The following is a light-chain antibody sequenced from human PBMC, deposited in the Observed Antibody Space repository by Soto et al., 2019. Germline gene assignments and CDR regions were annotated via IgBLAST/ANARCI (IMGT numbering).Light chain of an antibody. CDR1: QSVSSSY. V-gene: IGKV3D-7*01. J-gene: IGKJ4*01. CDR3: QQEYNLPTLT. CDR2: GAS. Sequence: PGERVTLSCRASQSVSSSYLTWYQQKPGQAPRLLIYGASTRATSIPARFSGSGSGTDFTLTISSLQPEDFAVYYCQQEYNLPTLTFGGGTKVEIK.